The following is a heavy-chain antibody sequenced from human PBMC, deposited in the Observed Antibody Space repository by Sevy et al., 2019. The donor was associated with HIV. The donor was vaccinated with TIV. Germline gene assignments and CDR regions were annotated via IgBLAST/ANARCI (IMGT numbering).Heavy chain of an antibody. CDR1: GFTFSNYG. V-gene: IGHV3-30*18. CDR2: TSFNEGGE. J-gene: IGHJ6*02. CDR3: AKDTGSGCYDHYGLDV. Sequence: GGSLRLSCVASGFTFSNYGTHWVRQAPGKGLEWVAITSFNEGGENYADSVKGRFTFTRDNSKNTVYLQMYRLTTEDTGVYYCAKDTGSGCYDHYGLDVWGQGTTVTVSS. D-gene: IGHD2-2*01.